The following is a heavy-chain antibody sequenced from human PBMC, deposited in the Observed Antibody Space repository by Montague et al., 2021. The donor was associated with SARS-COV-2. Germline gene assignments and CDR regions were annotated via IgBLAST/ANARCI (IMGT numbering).Heavy chain of an antibody. D-gene: IGHD6-6*01. CDR3: TKVLRSIGNRHHDQ. V-gene: IGHV3-23*03. CDR1: GFTFSEFA. J-gene: IGHJ4*02. CDR2: IYAGGSNK. Sequence: SLRLSCAASGFTFSEFAMSWVRQAPGKGLEWVSIIYAGGSNKYYADSVKGRFTVSRDNSNSSLYLQMNSLRSEDTGVYFCTKVLRSIGNRHHDQWGQGTLVTVSS.